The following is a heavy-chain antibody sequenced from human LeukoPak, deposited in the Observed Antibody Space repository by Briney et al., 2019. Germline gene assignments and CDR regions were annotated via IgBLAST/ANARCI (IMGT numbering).Heavy chain of an antibody. CDR3: ASLDYGGNSFAFDI. CDR1: GFTFSSYS. J-gene: IGHJ3*02. Sequence: GGSLRLSCAASGFTFSSYSMSWVRQAPGKGLEWVSSISSSSSYIYYADSVKGRFTISRDNAKNSLYLQMNSLRAEDTAVYYCASLDYGGNSFAFDIWGQGTMVTVSS. CDR2: ISSSSSYI. V-gene: IGHV3-21*01. D-gene: IGHD4-23*01.